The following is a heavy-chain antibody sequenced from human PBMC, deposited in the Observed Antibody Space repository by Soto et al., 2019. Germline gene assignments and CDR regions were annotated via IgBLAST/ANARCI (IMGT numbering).Heavy chain of an antibody. Sequence: QITLKESGPTLVKPTQTLTLTCTFSGFSLSTSGVGVGWIRQPPGKALEWLALIYCDDSKHYYPSLKSRITITTNTPKNQVGLTTTNMDPVDTATYYCAHKGGGDYIIDYWGQGTLVTVSS. J-gene: IGHJ4*02. D-gene: IGHD4-17*01. CDR3: AHKGGGDYIIDY. CDR2: IYCDDSK. V-gene: IGHV2-5*02. CDR1: GFSLSTSGVG.